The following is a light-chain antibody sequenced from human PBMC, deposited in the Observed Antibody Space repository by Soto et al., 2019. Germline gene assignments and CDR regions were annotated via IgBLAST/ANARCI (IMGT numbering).Light chain of an antibody. CDR1: QSISSW. J-gene: IGKJ1*01. V-gene: IGKV1-5*03. CDR3: QQYNSYSRT. CDR2: KAS. Sequence: DIQMTQSPSTLSASVGDRVTITCRASQSISSWLAWYQQKPGKAPKLLIYKASSLESGVPSRFSGSGSGKEFTLTISSLQPDDFATDYCQQYNSYSRTFGQGTKVEIK.